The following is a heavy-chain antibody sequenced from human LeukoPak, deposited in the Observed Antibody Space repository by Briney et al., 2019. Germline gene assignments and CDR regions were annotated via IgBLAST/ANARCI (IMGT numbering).Heavy chain of an antibody. D-gene: IGHD6-25*01. J-gene: IGHJ4*02. CDR3: APDLRGSASSLDD. CDR2: ISGSGAST. CDR1: GFTFSNYA. V-gene: IGHV3-23*01. Sequence: PGGSLRLSCAASGFTFSNYAMSWVRQAPGKGLEWGSLISGSGASTYYPDSVKGRFTISRDNSKNTLSLQMNSLRAEDTAVYYCAPDLRGSASSLDDWGQGTLVTVSS.